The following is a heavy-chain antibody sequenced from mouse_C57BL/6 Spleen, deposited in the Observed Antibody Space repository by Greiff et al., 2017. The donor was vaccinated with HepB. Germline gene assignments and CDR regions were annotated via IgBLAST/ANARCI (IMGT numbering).Heavy chain of an antibody. CDR1: GFTFSDYG. CDR3: ARPPNYYGSSYVYFDY. J-gene: IGHJ2*01. Sequence: VMLVESGGGLVKPGGSLKLSCAASGFTFSDYGMHWVRQAPEKGLEWVAYISSGSSTIYYADTVKGRFTISRDNAKNTLFLQMTSLRSEDTAMYYCARPPNYYGSSYVYFDYWGQGTTLTVSS. V-gene: IGHV5-17*01. D-gene: IGHD1-1*01. CDR2: ISSGSSTI.